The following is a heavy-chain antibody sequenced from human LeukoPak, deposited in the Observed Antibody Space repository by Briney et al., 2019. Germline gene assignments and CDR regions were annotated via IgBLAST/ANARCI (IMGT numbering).Heavy chain of an antibody. D-gene: IGHD6-19*01. CDR3: ARDSAVAGYFDY. J-gene: IGHJ4*02. V-gene: IGHV4-59*12. CDR2: VFYTGYT. Sequence: SETLSLTCTVSGGSINNYYWSWVRQPPGKGLEWIGYVFYTGYTHYNPSLKSRVTISVDTSKNQFSLKLSSVTAADTAVYYCARDSAVAGYFDYWGQGTLVTVSS. CDR1: GGSINNYY.